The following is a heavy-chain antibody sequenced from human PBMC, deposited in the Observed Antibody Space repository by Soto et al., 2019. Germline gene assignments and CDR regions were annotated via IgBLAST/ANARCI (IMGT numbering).Heavy chain of an antibody. D-gene: IGHD3-10*01. Sequence: QVQLQESGPGLVKPSETLSLTCTVSGGSISSYYWSWIRQPPGKGLEWIGYIYYSGSTNYNPSLKSRVTISVDTSKNQFSLKLSSVTAADTAVYYCAGPARGDGMDVWGQGTTVTVSS. CDR3: AGPARGDGMDV. V-gene: IGHV4-59*01. CDR1: GGSISSYY. CDR2: IYYSGST. J-gene: IGHJ6*02.